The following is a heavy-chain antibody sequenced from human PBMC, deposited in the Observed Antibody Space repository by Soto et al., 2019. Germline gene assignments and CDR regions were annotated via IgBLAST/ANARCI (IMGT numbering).Heavy chain of an antibody. J-gene: IGHJ4*02. D-gene: IGHD3-10*01. CDR1: GGTFSNYA. CDR2: IVPISGTT. V-gene: IGHV1-69*01. Sequence: QVQLVQSGAEVKKPGASVKVSCKASGGTFSNYAMTWMRQAPGQGLEWMGEIVPISGTTNYAQKFQGRVIIATDAPTSTAYIHVRSLGSKDTGVYFCASLRPINIESTSFTMVPCWGPATLVTASS. CDR3: ASLRPINIESTSFTMVPC.